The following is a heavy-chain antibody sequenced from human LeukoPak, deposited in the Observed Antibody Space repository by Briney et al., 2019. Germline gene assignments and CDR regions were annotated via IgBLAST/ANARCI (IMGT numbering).Heavy chain of an antibody. D-gene: IGHD3-22*01. CDR1: GGSFSGYY. CDR3: ARLPYYYDSSGYYYYYYYMDV. Sequence: SSETLSLTCAVYGGSFSGYYWSWIRQPPGQGLEWIGEINHSGSTNYNPSLKSRVTISVDTSKNQFSLKLSSVTAADTAVYYCARLPYYYDSSGYYYYYYYMDVWGKGTTVTVSS. J-gene: IGHJ6*03. CDR2: INHSGST. V-gene: IGHV4-34*01.